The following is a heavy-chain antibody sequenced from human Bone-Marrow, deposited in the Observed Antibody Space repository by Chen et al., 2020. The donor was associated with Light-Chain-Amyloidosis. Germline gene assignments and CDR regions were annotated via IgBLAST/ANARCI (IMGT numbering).Heavy chain of an antibody. CDR3: ALGARDLGIVVVPAGFDP. D-gene: IGHD2-2*01. CDR2: INPNSGGT. Sequence: QVQLVQSGAEVKKPGASVKVSCKASGYTFTGYYMHWVRQAPGQGLEWMGWINPNSGGTSYAQKFQGRGTITRDTSLSTAYMELSRLRSDDTAVYYCALGARDLGIVVVPAGFDPWGQGTLVTVSS. CDR1: GYTFTGYY. V-gene: IGHV1-2*02. J-gene: IGHJ5*02.